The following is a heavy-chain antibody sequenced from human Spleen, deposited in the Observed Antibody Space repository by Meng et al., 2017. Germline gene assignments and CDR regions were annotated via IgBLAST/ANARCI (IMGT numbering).Heavy chain of an antibody. J-gene: IGHJ5*02. CDR3: ARGLGIVVVVAATPQGWFDP. D-gene: IGHD2-15*01. V-gene: IGHV4-34*01. CDR1: GGSFSGYY. Sequence: GSLRLSCAVYGGSFSGYYWSWIRQPPGKGLEWIGEINHSGSTNYNPSLKSRVTISVDTSKNQFSLKLSSVTAADTAVYYCARGLGIVVVVAATPQGWFDPWGQGTLVTVSS. CDR2: INHSGST.